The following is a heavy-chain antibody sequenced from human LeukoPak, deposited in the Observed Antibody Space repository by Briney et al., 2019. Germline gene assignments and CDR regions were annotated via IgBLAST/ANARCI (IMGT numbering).Heavy chain of an antibody. J-gene: IGHJ5*02. CDR1: GYTFTSYG. D-gene: IGHD2-2*01. CDR2: ISAYNGNT. CDR3: ARVRAGPADQDIVVVPAAMRFDP. V-gene: IGHV1-18*01. Sequence: GASVKVSCKASGYTFTSYGISWVRQAPGQRLEWMGWISAYNGNTNYAQKLQGRVTMTTDTSTSTAYMELRSLRSDDTAVYYCARVRAGPADQDIVVVPAAMRFDPWGQGTLVTVSS.